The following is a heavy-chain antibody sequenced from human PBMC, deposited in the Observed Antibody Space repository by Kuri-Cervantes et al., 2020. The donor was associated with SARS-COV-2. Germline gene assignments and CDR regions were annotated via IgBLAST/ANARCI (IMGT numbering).Heavy chain of an antibody. J-gene: IGHJ4*02. CDR1: GFTFSSYW. D-gene: IGHD3-22*01. CDR3: ARDADSSSWYAY. V-gene: IGHV3-7*01. CDR2: IKQDGSER. Sequence: GGSLRLSCAASGFTFSSYWMSWVRQAPGKGLEWVANIKQDGSERFYVDSVKGRFTISRVNAKNSLYLQMDSLRVEDTAVYYCARDADSSSWYAYWGQGALVTVSS.